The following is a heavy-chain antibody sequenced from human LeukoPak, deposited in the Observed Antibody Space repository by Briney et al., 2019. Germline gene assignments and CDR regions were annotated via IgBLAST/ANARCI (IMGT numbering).Heavy chain of an antibody. V-gene: IGHV1-2*02. CDR2: INPNSGGT. J-gene: IGHJ1*01. D-gene: IGHD6-19*01. Sequence: ASVTVSCTASGYTFTDYYIHWVRHAPGQGNEWMGWINPNSGGTNYAQKFQGRVIMTRDTSITTAYMELTRLRSDDTAVYYCTRASSDWYIYFQQWGQGTLVTVSS. CDR1: GYTFTDYY. CDR3: TRASSDWYIYFQQ.